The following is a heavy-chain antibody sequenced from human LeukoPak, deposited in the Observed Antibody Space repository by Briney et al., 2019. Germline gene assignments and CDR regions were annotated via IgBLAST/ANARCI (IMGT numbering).Heavy chain of an antibody. D-gene: IGHD4-17*01. Sequence: ASVKVSCKASGGTFSSYAISWVRQAPGQGLEWMGGIIPIFGTANYAQKFQGRVTITADESTSTAYMELSSLRSEDTAVYYCAREDGGYGDYGISPDAFDIWGQGTMVTVSS. CDR3: AREDGGYGDYGISPDAFDI. V-gene: IGHV1-69*01. CDR1: GGTFSSYA. J-gene: IGHJ3*02. CDR2: IIPIFGTA.